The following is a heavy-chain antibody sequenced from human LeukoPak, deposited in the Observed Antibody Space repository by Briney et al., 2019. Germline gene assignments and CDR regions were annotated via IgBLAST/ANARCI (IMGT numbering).Heavy chain of an antibody. J-gene: IGHJ4*02. D-gene: IGHD6-19*01. V-gene: IGHV3-23*01. CDR1: GFTFTDYA. CDR3: AKARTPDNSGFDY. CDR2: ISASGSTT. Sequence: GGSLRLSCAASGFTFTDYAMGWVRQAPGQGLEWASTISASGSTTYYADSVRGRFTISRDNSKNTLSLQMSSLRAEDTAVYYCAKARTPDNSGFDYWGQGTLVAVSS.